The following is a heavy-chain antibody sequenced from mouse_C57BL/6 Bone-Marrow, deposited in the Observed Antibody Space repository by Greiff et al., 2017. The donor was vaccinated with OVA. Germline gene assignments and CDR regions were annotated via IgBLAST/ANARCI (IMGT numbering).Heavy chain of an antibody. CDR1: GFTFTDYY. J-gene: IGHJ4*01. D-gene: IGHD4-1*01. CDR2: IRNKANGYTT. V-gene: IGHV7-3*01. CDR3: ARSLTGLYAMDY. Sequence: EVKLMESGGGLVPPGGSLSLSCAASGFTFTDYYMSWVRQPSGKALEWLGFIRNKANGYTTEYSASVKGRFTLSRDNSQSILYLQMNALRAEDSATYYCARSLTGLYAMDYWGQGTSVTVSS.